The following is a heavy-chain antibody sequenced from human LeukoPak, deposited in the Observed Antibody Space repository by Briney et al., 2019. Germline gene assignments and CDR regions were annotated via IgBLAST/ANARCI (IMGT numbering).Heavy chain of an antibody. J-gene: IGHJ5*02. CDR2: IIPIFGTA. CDR1: GGTFSSYA. CDR3: ARDRDYSNPTNWFDP. V-gene: IGHV1-69*05. Sequence: ASVKVSCKASGGTFSSYAISWVRQAPGQGLEWMGGIIPIFGTANYAQKFQGRVTMTTDTSTSTAYMELRSLRSDDTAVYYCARDRDYSNPTNWFDPWGQGTLVTVSS. D-gene: IGHD4-11*01.